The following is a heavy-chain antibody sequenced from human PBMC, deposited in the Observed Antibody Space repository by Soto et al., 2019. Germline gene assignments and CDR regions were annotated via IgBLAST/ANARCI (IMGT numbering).Heavy chain of an antibody. CDR2: ISYDGSNK. D-gene: IGHD1-26*01. Sequence: QVQLVESGGGVVQPGRSLRLSCAASGFTFSSYGMHWVRQAPGKGLEWVAVISYDGSNKYYADSVKARFTISRDNSKNTLYLQMNSLRAEDTAVYYCAKDNVGGMDVWGQGTTVTVSS. CDR3: AKDNVGGMDV. CDR1: GFTFSSYG. V-gene: IGHV3-30*18. J-gene: IGHJ6*02.